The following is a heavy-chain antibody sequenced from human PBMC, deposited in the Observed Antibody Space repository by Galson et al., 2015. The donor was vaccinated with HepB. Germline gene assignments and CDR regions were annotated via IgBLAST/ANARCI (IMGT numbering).Heavy chain of an antibody. V-gene: IGHV3-30-3*01. CDR3: ARGRTYVWGSYRPLLFGY. CDR2: ISYDGSNK. D-gene: IGHD3-16*02. J-gene: IGHJ4*02. Sequence: SLRLSCAASGFTFSSYAMHWVRQAPGKGLEWVAVISYDGSNKYYADSVKGRFTISRDNSKNTLYLQMNSLRAEDTAVYYCARGRTYVWGSYRPLLFGYWGQGTLVTVSS. CDR1: GFTFSSYA.